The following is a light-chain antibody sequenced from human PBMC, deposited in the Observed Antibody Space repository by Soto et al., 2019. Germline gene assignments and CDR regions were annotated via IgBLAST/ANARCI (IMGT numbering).Light chain of an antibody. CDR2: GAS. Sequence: ESVLTQSPGTLSLSPGERATLSCRASQTVIKNYLAWYQRKPGQAPKLLIYGASNRATGITDRFSGGGSGTDFTLTISRLEPEDFAVYYCQQYGSSSYTFGQGTRLEIK. CDR3: QQYGSSSYT. J-gene: IGKJ5*01. V-gene: IGKV3-20*01. CDR1: QTVIKNY.